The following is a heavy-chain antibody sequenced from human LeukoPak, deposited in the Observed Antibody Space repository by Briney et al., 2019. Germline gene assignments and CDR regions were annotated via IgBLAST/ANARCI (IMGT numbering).Heavy chain of an antibody. CDR2: IYYSGST. CDR1: GGSASTYY. Sequence: SDTLSLTCTVSGGSASTYYLNWIRQPPGKGLDLIGYIYYSGSTNYNPSLKSRLTISVDTSNTQFSLKLSSVTAADTAVYYCASTSGYCSGGNCYSAFDYWGQGTLVTVSS. J-gene: IGHJ4*02. D-gene: IGHD2-15*01. V-gene: IGHV4-59*02. CDR3: ASTSGYCSGGNCYSAFDY.